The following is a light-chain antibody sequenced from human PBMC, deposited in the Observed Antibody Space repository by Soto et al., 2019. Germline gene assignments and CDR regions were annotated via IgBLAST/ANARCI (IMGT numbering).Light chain of an antibody. CDR3: ISYTSSSTLGVV. Sequence: QSVLTQPASVSGSPGQSITISCTGTSSDVGGYNYVSWYQQHPGKAPKLMIYDVSNRPSGVSNRFSGSKSGNTASLTISGLQAEDEADYYCISYTSSSTLGVVFGGGTKVTVL. J-gene: IGLJ2*01. CDR2: DVS. CDR1: SSDVGGYNY. V-gene: IGLV2-14*01.